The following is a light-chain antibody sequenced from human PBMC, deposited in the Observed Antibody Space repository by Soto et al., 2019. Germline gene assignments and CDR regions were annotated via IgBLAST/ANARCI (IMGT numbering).Light chain of an antibody. Sequence: QSALTQSRSVSGSPGQSVTISCTGTSSDVGAYNYVSWYQQHPGKAPKLMIYDVSKRPSGVSDRLSGSKSGNTASLTISGLQAEDEAVYYCCSHAGSSVLFGGGTKLTVL. CDR1: SSDVGAYNY. V-gene: IGLV2-11*01. CDR2: DVS. J-gene: IGLJ2*01. CDR3: CSHAGSSVL.